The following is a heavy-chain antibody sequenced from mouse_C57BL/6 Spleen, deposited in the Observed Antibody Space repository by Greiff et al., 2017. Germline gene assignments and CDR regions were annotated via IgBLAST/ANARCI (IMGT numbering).Heavy chain of an antibody. Sequence: EVQGVESGGGLVKPGGSLKLSCAASGFTFSSYTMSWVRQTPETRLEWVATISGGGGNTYYPDSVKGRFTISRANAKNTLYLQMRSLRSEDTASYYCARPYYYGSSLYWYFDVWGTGTTVTVSS. V-gene: IGHV5-9*01. CDR3: ARPYYYGSSLYWYFDV. J-gene: IGHJ1*03. CDR1: GFTFSSYT. CDR2: ISGGGGNT. D-gene: IGHD1-1*01.